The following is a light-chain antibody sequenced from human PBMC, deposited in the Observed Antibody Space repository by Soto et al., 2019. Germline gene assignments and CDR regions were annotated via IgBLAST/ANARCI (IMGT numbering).Light chain of an antibody. CDR1: QSISSW. J-gene: IGKJ1*01. Sequence: DIQMTQSPSTLSASVGDRVTITCRASQSISSWLAWYQQKPGKAPKLLIYDASSLESGVPSRFSGSGSGTEFTLTISSLQHDDFATDYCQQYNRSSGTFGQGNRVEIK. CDR2: DAS. V-gene: IGKV1-5*01. CDR3: QQYNRSSGT.